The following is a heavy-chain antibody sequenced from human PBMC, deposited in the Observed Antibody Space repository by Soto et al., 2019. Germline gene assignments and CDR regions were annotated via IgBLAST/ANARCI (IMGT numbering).Heavy chain of an antibody. D-gene: IGHD6-13*01. J-gene: IGHJ3*02. V-gene: IGHV3-43*01. CDR3: AKDLTPIAALDAFDI. Sequence: GGSLRLSCAASGFTFDDYTMRWVRQAPGKGLEWVSLISWDGGSTYYADSVKGRFTISRDNSKNSLYLQMNSLRTEDTALYYCAKDLTPIAALDAFDIWGQGTMVTVSS. CDR1: GFTFDDYT. CDR2: ISWDGGST.